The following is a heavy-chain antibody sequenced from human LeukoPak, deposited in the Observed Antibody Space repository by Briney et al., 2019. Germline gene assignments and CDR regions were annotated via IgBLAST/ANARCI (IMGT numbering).Heavy chain of an antibody. CDR3: ATDLTPSDYYYDSSGGRNFDY. CDR1: GYTLTELS. D-gene: IGHD3-22*01. J-gene: IGHJ4*02. CDR2: FDPEDGET. V-gene: IGHV1-24*01. Sequence: ASVKVSCKVSGYTLTELSMHWVRQAPGKGLEWMGGFDPEDGETIHAQKFQGRVTMTEDTSTDTAYMELSSLRSEDTAVYYCATDLTPSDYYYDSSGGRNFDYWGQGTLVTVSS.